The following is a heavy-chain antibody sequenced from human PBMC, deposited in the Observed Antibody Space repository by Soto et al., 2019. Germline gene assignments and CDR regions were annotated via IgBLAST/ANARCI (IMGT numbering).Heavy chain of an antibody. CDR2: ISAYNGNT. D-gene: IGHD1-26*01. J-gene: IGHJ4*02. CDR1: GYTFTSYG. Sequence: ASVKVSCKASGYTFTSYGISWVRQAPGQGLEWMGWISAYNGNTNYAQKLQGRVTMTTDTSTTTPYMELRSLRSDDTAVYYCARVAWELVGDYWGQGTLVTVSS. CDR3: ARVAWELVGDY. V-gene: IGHV1-18*04.